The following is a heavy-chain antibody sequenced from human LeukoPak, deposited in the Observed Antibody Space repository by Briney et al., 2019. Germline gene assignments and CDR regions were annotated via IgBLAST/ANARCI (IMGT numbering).Heavy chain of an antibody. CDR2: IYTSGNT. J-gene: IGHJ5*02. D-gene: IGHD1-26*01. CDR3: ATGRYSWFDP. V-gene: IGHV4-4*07. CDR1: TDSMTNYH. Sequence: PSETLSLTCTVSTDSMTNYHWSWIRQPAARGLECIGRIYTSGNTIYNPSLKSRLTMSIDKSKNQFSLRLSSGAAADTAVYYCATGRYSWFDPWGRGTLVIVSS.